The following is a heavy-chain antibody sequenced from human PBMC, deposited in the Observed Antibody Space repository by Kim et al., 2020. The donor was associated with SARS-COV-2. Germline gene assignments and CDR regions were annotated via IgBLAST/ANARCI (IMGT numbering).Heavy chain of an antibody. V-gene: IGHV4-34*01. Sequence: SETLSLTCAVYGGSFSGYYWSWIRQPPGKGLEWIGEINHSGSTNYNPSLKSRVTISVDTSKNQFSLKLSSVTAADAAVYYCARARNYYDSSGYTNPPRDYWGQGTLVTLSS. D-gene: IGHD3-22*01. CDR1: GGSFSGYY. J-gene: IGHJ4*02. CDR2: INHSGST. CDR3: ARARNYYDSSGYTNPPRDY.